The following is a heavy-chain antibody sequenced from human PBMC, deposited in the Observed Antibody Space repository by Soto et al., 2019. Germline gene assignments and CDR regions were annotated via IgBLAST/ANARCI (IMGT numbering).Heavy chain of an antibody. CDR1: GFTFSSYG. Sequence: HPGGSLRLSCAASGFTFSSYGMHWVRQAPGKGLEWVAVIWYDGSNKYYADSVKGRFTISRDNSKNTLYLQMNSLRAEDTAVYYCAREYPIGDTAMVTPYYYYYGMDVWGQGTTVTVSS. D-gene: IGHD5-18*01. J-gene: IGHJ6*02. CDR2: IWYDGSNK. CDR3: AREYPIGDTAMVTPYYYYYGMDV. V-gene: IGHV3-33*01.